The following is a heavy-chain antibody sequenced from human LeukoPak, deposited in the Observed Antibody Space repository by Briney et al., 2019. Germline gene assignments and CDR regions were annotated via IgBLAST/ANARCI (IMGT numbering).Heavy chain of an antibody. V-gene: IGHV3-23*01. D-gene: IGHD3-9*01. CDR3: AKFLVPDHTDLDIFDS. CDR1: GFTFSSYA. CDR2: ISGRGSST. Sequence: GGSLRLSCAASGFTFSSYAMSWVRQAPGKGLEWVSTISGRGSSTYYADSVKGRFTISRDTSKNTLYLQMISLSAEDTAVYSCAKFLVPDHTDLDIFDSWGQGTLVTVSS. J-gene: IGHJ4*02.